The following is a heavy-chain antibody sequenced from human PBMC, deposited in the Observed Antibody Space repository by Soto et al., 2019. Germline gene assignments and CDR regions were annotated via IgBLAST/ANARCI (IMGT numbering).Heavy chain of an antibody. Sequence: PGGSLRLSCAASGFTFSSYWMSWVRQAPGKGLEWVANIKQDGSEKYYVDSVKGRFTISRDNAKNSLYLQMNSLRAEDTAVYYCARDSRAYYDILTGYYHYYYYGMDVWGQGTTVTVSS. J-gene: IGHJ6*02. CDR1: GFTFSSYW. V-gene: IGHV3-7*04. CDR2: IKQDGSEK. D-gene: IGHD3-9*01. CDR3: ARDSRAYYDILTGYYHYYYYGMDV.